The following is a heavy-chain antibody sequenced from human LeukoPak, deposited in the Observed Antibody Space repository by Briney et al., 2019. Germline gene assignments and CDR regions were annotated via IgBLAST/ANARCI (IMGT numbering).Heavy chain of an antibody. Sequence: SETLSLTCTVSGGSISGHYWTWIRQPPGKGLEWIGQIHYSRRPGYNPSLKSRVTISVDTSKNQLSLKVTSVTGADTAVYYCARFGVDYDMDVWGQGTTVTVSS. V-gene: IGHV4-59*11. CDR1: GGSISGHY. CDR3: ARFGVDYDMDV. D-gene: IGHD3-16*01. CDR2: IHYSRRP. J-gene: IGHJ6*02.